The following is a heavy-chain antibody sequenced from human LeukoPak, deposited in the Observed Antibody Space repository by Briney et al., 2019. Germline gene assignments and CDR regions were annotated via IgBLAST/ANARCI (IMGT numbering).Heavy chain of an antibody. CDR2: INHSGST. CDR3: ARRCRGSGGSCFDY. Sequence: SETLSLACADYGGSFSGYYWSWIRQPPGKGLEWIGEINHSGSTNYNPSLKSRVTISVDTSKNQFSLKLSSVTAADTAVYYCARRCRGSGGSCFDYWGQGTLVTVSS. J-gene: IGHJ4*02. CDR1: GGSFSGYY. D-gene: IGHD2-15*01. V-gene: IGHV4-34*01.